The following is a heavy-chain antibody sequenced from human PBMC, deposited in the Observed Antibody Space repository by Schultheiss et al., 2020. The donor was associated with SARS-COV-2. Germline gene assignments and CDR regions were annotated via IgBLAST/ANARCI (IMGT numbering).Heavy chain of an antibody. J-gene: IGHJ5*02. D-gene: IGHD1-26*01. V-gene: IGHV4-4*02. CDR3: ARLNSGSYGWFDP. Sequence: SETLSLTCAVSGGSISSSNWWSWVRQPPGKGLEWIGYIYYSGSTYYNPSLKSRVTISVDTSKNQFSLKLSSVTAADTAVYYCARLNSGSYGWFDPWGQGTLVTVSS. CDR1: GGSISSSNW. CDR2: IYYSGST.